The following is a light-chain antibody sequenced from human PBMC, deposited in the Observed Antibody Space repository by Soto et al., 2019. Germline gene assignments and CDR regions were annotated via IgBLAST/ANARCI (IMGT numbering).Light chain of an antibody. Sequence: EIVLTQSPGTLSLSPGERATLSCRASQSVSSSYLAWYQQKPGQAPRLLIYGTSNRAAGIPDRFSGSGSGTDFTLTISRLEPEDVAVYYCQQYSTSPNTCGQGTKLQIK. V-gene: IGKV3-20*01. J-gene: IGKJ2*01. CDR2: GTS. CDR1: QSVSSSY. CDR3: QQYSTSPNT.